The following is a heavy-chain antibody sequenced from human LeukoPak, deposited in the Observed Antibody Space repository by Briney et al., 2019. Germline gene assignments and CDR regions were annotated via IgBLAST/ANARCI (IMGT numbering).Heavy chain of an antibody. Sequence: PSETLSLTCAVSGGSISSGGYSWSWIRQPPGKGLEWIGYIYHSGSTYYNPSLKSRVTISVDRSKNQFSLKLSSVTAADTAVYYCARVSSWGYFDYWGQGTLVTVSS. CDR1: GGSISSGGYS. V-gene: IGHV4-30-2*01. J-gene: IGHJ4*02. CDR3: ARVSSWGYFDY. D-gene: IGHD3-16*01. CDR2: IYHSGST.